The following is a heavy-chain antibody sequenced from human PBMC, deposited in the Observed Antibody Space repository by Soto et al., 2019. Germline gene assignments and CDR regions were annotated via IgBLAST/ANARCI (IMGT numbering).Heavy chain of an antibody. CDR1: GYTFTSYA. CDR2: INAGNGNT. J-gene: IGHJ2*01. V-gene: IGHV1-3*01. CDR3: ARSPTSHYWYYDL. D-gene: IGHD1-1*01. Sequence: ASVKVSCKASGYTFTSYAMHWVRQAPGQRLEWMGWINAGNGNTKYSQKFQGRVTITRDTSASTAYMELSSLRSEDTAVYYCARSPTSHYWYYDLWGRGTLVTVSS.